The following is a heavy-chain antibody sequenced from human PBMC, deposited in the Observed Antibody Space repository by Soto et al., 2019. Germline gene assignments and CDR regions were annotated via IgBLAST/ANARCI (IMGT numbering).Heavy chain of an antibody. CDR3: ARGLGYCSSTSCYGAFDI. J-gene: IGHJ3*02. CDR2: ISGSGGST. Sequence: GGSLRLSCAASGFTFSSYAMSWVRQAPGKGLEWVSAISGSGGSTYYADSVKGRFTISRDNSKNTLYLQMNSLRAEDTAVYYCARGLGYCSSTSCYGAFDIWGQGTMVTVSS. D-gene: IGHD2-2*01. V-gene: IGHV3-23*01. CDR1: GFTFSSYA.